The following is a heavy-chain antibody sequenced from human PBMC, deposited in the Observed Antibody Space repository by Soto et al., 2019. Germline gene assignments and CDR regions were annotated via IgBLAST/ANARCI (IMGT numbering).Heavy chain of an antibody. Sequence: TGGSLRLSCAASGFTFSSYGMHWVRQAPGKGLEWVAVISYDGSNKYYADSVKGRFTISRDNSKNTLYLQMNSLRAEDTAVYYCAKVGGGFGPLLGYFEYWGQGTLVTVSS. CDR2: ISYDGSNK. D-gene: IGHD2-15*01. CDR3: AKVGGGFGPLLGYFEY. V-gene: IGHV3-30*18. J-gene: IGHJ4*02. CDR1: GFTFSSYG.